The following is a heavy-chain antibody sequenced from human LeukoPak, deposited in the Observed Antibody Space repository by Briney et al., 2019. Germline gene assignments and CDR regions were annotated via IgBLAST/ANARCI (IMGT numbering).Heavy chain of an antibody. D-gene: IGHD6-13*01. V-gene: IGHV4-34*01. CDR1: GGSLSGYY. Sequence: SETLSLTCAVYGGSLSGYYWSWIRQPPGKGLEWIGEINHSGSTNCNPSLKSRVTISVDTSKNQFSLKLSSVTAADTAVYYCARLARGVRQQLVKYYFDYWGQGTLVTVSS. J-gene: IGHJ4*02. CDR3: ARLARGVRQQLVKYYFDY. CDR2: INHSGST.